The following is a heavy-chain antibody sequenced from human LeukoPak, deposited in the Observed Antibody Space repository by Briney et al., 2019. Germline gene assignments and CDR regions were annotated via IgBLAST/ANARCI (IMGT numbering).Heavy chain of an antibody. J-gene: IGHJ4*02. D-gene: IGHD3-22*01. V-gene: IGHV1-2*02. CDR3: AKRSALVAASENPHYYDSSNYYPFDY. CDR2: INPNSGGT. CDR1: GYTFTGYY. Sequence: GASVKVSCKASGYTFTGYYMHWVRQAPGQGLEWMRWINPNSGGTNYAQKFQGRVTMTRDTSISTAYMELSRLRAEDTAVYYCAKRSALVAASENPHYYDSSNYYPFDYWGQGTLVIVSS.